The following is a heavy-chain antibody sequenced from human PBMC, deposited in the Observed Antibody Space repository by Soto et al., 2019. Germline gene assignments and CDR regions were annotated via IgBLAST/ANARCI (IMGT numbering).Heavy chain of an antibody. D-gene: IGHD3-9*01. Sequence: QVQLQESGPGLVKASQTLSLTCTVSGGSISSDDYYWSWIRQPPGKGLEWIGYISNSGTTHYNPSLWHPLTISLDTSKNQFSLRLSSVTAADTAVYYCARGDYDNYFDPWGQGTLVTVSS. J-gene: IGHJ5*02. V-gene: IGHV4-30-4*01. CDR2: ISNSGTT. CDR1: GGSISSDDYY. CDR3: ARGDYDNYFDP.